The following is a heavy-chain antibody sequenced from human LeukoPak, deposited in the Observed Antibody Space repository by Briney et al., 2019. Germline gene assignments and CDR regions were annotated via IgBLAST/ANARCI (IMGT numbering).Heavy chain of an antibody. D-gene: IGHD2-21*01. V-gene: IGHV3-23*01. Sequence: PGGSLRLSCAASGFTLSRYAMNWVRQAPGKGLEWVPSIASDGDTFYADSVKGRFTISRDISKNTLHLQMNGLRADDTAVYFCAKEAYRHLDLHSWGQGTLVTVSS. CDR1: GFTLSRYA. J-gene: IGHJ4*02. CDR3: AKEAYRHLDLHS. CDR2: IASDGDT.